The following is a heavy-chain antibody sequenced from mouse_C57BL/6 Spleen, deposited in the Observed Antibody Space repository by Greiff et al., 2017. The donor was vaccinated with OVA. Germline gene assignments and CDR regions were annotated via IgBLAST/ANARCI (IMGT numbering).Heavy chain of an antibody. V-gene: IGHV1-55*01. D-gene: IGHD5-1-1*01. CDR1: GYTFTSYW. CDR3: ADTPGYFGG. J-gene: IGHJ1*03. CDR2: IYPGSGST. Sequence: QVQLQQPGAELVKPGASVKMSCKASGYTFTSYWITWVKQRPGQGLEWIGDIYPGSGSTNYNEKFKSKAKLTVDPSYSTAYMQLSNLASEDSAVYYCADTPGYFGGWGTGTTVTVSS.